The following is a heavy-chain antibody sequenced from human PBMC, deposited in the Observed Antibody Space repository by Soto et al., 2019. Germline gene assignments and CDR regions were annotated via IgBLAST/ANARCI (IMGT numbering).Heavy chain of an antibody. CDR1: GDSVSSNSAA. CDR3: AREPGPEGGPRIWFDP. Sequence: SQTLSLTCAISGDSVSSNSAAWNWIRQSPSRGLEWLGRTYYRSKWYNDYAVSVKSRITINPDTSKNQFSLQLNSVTPEDTAVYYCAREPGPEGGPRIWFDPWGQGTLVTVSS. D-gene: IGHD3-16*01. V-gene: IGHV6-1*01. J-gene: IGHJ5*02. CDR2: TYYRSKWYN.